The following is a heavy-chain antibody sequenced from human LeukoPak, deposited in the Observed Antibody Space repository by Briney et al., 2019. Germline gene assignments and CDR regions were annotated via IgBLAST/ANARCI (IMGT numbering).Heavy chain of an antibody. CDR3: ARTLGGAGSVQH. J-gene: IGHJ1*01. CDR2: ISWNSGSI. D-gene: IGHD6-19*01. V-gene: IGHV3-9*01. Sequence: PGGSLRLSCAASGFTFDDYAMHWVRQAPGKGLEWVSGISWNSGSIGYADSVKGRFTISRDNAKNSLYLQMNSLRAEDTAVYYCARTLGGAGSVQHWGQGTLVTVSS. CDR1: GFTFDDYA.